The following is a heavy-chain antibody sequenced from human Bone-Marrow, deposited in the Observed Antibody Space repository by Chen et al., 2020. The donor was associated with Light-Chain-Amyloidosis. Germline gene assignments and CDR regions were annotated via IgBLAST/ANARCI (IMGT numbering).Heavy chain of an antibody. D-gene: IGHD3-9*01. J-gene: IGHJ3*02. CDR3: AKDISYDDILPGYPADAFDI. Sequence: RQAPGKGLEWVSTISGSGGSRYYGDSVKGRLTISRDNSKNALFLQINSLRAEDTAVYYCAKDISYDDILPGYPADAFDIWGQGTMVTVSS. V-gene: IGHV3-23*01. CDR2: ISGSGGSR.